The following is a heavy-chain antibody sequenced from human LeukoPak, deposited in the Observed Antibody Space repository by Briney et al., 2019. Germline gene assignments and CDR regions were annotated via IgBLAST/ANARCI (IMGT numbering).Heavy chain of an antibody. V-gene: IGHV4-59*12. CDR1: IGSISNYY. D-gene: IGHD6-19*01. Sequence: SETLSLTCTVSIGSISNYYWSWIRQPPGKGLEWIGDIYYSGSTNYNPSLKSRVTISVDTSKNQFSLRLTSVTAADTAVYYCASVRGYSSGWYASGFDPWGQGTLVTVSS. J-gene: IGHJ5*02. CDR3: ASVRGYSSGWYASGFDP. CDR2: IYYSGST.